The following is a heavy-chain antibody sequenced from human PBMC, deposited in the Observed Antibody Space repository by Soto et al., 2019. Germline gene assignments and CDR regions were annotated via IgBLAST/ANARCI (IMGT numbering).Heavy chain of an antibody. CDR1: GYTFTTSY. CDR3: ARARGYSFGLPLQGFDP. D-gene: IGHD5-12*01. CDR2: ILPSSGST. Sequence: ASVKVSCKAHGYTFTTSYVNWVRQAPGQGLEWVGIILPSSGSTSYAQNFQGRVTMTRDTSTSTVYMELTSLRIEDTAVYYCARARGYSFGLPLQGFDPWGQGTPVTVSS. V-gene: IGHV1-46*01. J-gene: IGHJ5*02.